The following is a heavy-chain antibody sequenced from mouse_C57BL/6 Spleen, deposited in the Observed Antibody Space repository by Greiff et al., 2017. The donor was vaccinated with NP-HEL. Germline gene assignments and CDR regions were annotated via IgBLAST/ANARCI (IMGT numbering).Heavy chain of an antibody. Sequence: EVQVVESGGGLVQPKGSLKLSCAASGFSFNTYAMNWVRQAPGKGLEWVARIRSKSNNYATYYADSVKDRFTISRDDSESMLYLQMNNLKTEDTAMYYCVRLGDYGSDAMDYWGQGTSVTVSS. CDR1: GFSFNTYA. J-gene: IGHJ4*01. V-gene: IGHV10-1*01. CDR3: VRLGDYGSDAMDY. D-gene: IGHD1-1*01. CDR2: IRSKSNNYAT.